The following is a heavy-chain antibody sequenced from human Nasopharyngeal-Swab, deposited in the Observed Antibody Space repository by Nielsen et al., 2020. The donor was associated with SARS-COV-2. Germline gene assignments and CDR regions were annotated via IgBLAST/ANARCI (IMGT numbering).Heavy chain of an antibody. V-gene: IGHV3-74*01. D-gene: IGHD7-27*01. Sequence: GESLKISCAGSGFTFSSSWLHWVRQAPGEGLVWVARLNGDATTVDYADSVKGRFTISRDNAKNTLYLQMNGLRDEDTAIYYCARAGEYRFDYWGQGTLGTVSS. CDR3: ARAGEYRFDY. CDR1: GFTFSSSW. J-gene: IGHJ4*02. CDR2: LNGDATTV.